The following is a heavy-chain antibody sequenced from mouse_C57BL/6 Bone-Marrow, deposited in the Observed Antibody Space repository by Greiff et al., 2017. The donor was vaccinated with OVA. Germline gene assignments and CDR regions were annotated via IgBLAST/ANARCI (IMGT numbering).Heavy chain of an antibody. D-gene: IGHD1-1*01. CDR2: IYPGGGYT. Sequence: QVQLQQSGAELVRPGTSVKMSCKASGYTFTNYWIGWAKQRPGHGLEWIGDIYPGGGYTNYNEEFKGKATLTADKSSSTAYMQFSSLTSEDSAIYYCARKDYGSSYPYAMDYWGQGTTVTVSS. CDR1: GYTFTNYW. CDR3: ARKDYGSSYPYAMDY. J-gene: IGHJ4*01. V-gene: IGHV1-63*01.